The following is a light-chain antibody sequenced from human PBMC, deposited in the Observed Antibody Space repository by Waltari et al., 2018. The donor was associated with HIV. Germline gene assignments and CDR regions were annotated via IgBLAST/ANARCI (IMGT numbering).Light chain of an antibody. CDR3: QQYGISPPIT. CDR1: QSVSSSY. CDR2: GTS. Sequence: EIVLTQSPGTLSLSPGERATLSCRASQSVSSSYLAWYQQNPGQAPRLLIYGTSNRATGIPDRFSGSGSGIDFTLTISRLEPEDFAVYFCQQYGISPPITFGQGTRLEIK. V-gene: IGKV3-20*01. J-gene: IGKJ5*01.